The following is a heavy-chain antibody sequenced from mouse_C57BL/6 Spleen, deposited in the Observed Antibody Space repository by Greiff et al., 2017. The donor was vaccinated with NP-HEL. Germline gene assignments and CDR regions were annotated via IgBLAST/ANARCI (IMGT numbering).Heavy chain of an antibody. Sequence: VQLQQSGAELMKPGASVKLSCKATGYTFTGYWIEWVKQRPGHGLEWIGEILPGSGSTNYNEKFKGKATFPADTSSNTAYMQLSSLTTEDSAIYYCARRVYYDYDEGPFDYWGQGTTLTVSS. D-gene: IGHD2-4*01. J-gene: IGHJ2*01. CDR2: ILPGSGST. CDR1: GYTFTGYW. V-gene: IGHV1-9*01. CDR3: ARRVYYDYDEGPFDY.